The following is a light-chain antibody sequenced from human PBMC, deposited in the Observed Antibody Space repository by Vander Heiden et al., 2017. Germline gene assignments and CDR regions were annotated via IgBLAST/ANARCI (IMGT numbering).Light chain of an antibody. CDR3: RQYDGWPPMT. CDR2: GTS. J-gene: IGKJ5*01. V-gene: IGKV3-15*01. CDR1: QSVSNN. Sequence: EIVMRQSPDILSVSPGERVTLSCRASQSVSNNLAWYQQKPRQAPRLLIHGTSTRATGVPARCSGRRSGTEFTLTISSLQAEDFAVYYCRQYDGWPPMTFGQGTRLDIK.